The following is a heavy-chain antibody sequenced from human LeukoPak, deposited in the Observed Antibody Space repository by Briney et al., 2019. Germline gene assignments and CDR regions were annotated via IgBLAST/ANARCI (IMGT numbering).Heavy chain of an antibody. D-gene: IGHD2/OR15-2a*01. CDR1: GFTFTDYY. CDR2: VGPHSSAT. V-gene: IGHV1-2*02. Sequence: ASMKVSCKSSGFTFTDYYIHWLRQAPGQGLEWMGYVGPHSSATSSPQEFQGRVTMTRDTSMSTAYMELTGLTSDDTAVYYCAREGNGLLSKDFDYWGQGTLVTVSS. J-gene: IGHJ4*02. CDR3: AREGNGLLSKDFDY.